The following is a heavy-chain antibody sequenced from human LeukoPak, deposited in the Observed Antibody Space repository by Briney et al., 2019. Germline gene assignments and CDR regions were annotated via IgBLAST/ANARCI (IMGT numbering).Heavy chain of an antibody. Sequence: GASVKVSCKASGYTFTGYYMHWVRQAPGQGLEWMGRINPNSGGTNYAQKFQGRVTMTRDTSISTAHMELSRLRSDDTAVYYCARIGIVGAYNWFDPWGQGTLVTVSS. CDR2: INPNSGGT. V-gene: IGHV1-2*06. D-gene: IGHD1-26*01. CDR1: GYTFTGYY. J-gene: IGHJ5*02. CDR3: ARIGIVGAYNWFDP.